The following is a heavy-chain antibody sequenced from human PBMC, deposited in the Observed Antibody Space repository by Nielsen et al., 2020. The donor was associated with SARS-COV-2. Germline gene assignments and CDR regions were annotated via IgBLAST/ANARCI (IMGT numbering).Heavy chain of an antibody. V-gene: IGHV3-9*01. Sequence: SLKISCAASGFTFDDYAMHWVRQAPGKGLEWVSGISWNSGSIGYADSVKGRFTISRDNAKNSLYLQMNSLRAEDTALYYCAKLASSSDDAFDIWGQGTMVTVSS. J-gene: IGHJ3*02. CDR3: AKLASSSDDAFDI. CDR2: ISWNSGSI. D-gene: IGHD2-2*01. CDR1: GFTFDDYA.